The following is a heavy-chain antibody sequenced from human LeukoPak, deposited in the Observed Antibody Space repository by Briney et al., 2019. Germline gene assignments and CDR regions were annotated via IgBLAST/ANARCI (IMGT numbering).Heavy chain of an antibody. CDR2: INHSGST. V-gene: IGHV4-34*01. D-gene: IGHD6-6*01. J-gene: IGHJ4*02. Sequence: PSETLSLTCAVYGGSFSGYYWSWIRQPPGKGLEWIGEINHSGSTNYNPSLKSRVTLSVDKSKNQFSLKLSSVTAADTAVYYCARAWIAARRRYFDYWGQGTLVTASS. CDR1: GGSFSGYY. CDR3: ARAWIAARRRYFDY.